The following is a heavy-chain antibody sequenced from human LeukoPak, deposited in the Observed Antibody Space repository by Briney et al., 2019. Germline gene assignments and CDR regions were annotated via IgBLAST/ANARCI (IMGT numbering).Heavy chain of an antibody. J-gene: IGHJ4*02. CDR2: ISSSGTTI. CDR3: ARSEYYYGSGSYYYYFDY. CDR1: GFTFSSYE. V-gene: IGHV3-48*03. Sequence: SGGSLRLSCAASGFTFSSYEMIWVRQAPGKGLEWVSYISSSGTTIYYADSVKGRFTISRDNAKNSLYLQMNSLRAEDTAVYYCARSEYYYGSGSYYYYFDYWGQGTLVTVSS. D-gene: IGHD3-10*01.